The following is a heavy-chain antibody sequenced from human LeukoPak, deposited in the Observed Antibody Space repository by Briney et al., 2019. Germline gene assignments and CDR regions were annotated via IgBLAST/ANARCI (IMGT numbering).Heavy chain of an antibody. CDR3: ARTPRYGDKDSSGWWRIDY. Sequence: SETLSLTCTVSGGSISSGDYYWSWIRQPPGKGLEWIGYIYYSGSTYYNPSLKSRVTISVDTSKNQFSLKLSSVTAADTAVYYCARTPRYGDKDSSGWWRIDYWGQGTLVTVSS. J-gene: IGHJ4*02. V-gene: IGHV4-30-4*01. CDR1: GGSISSGDYY. D-gene: IGHD6-19*01. CDR2: IYYSGST.